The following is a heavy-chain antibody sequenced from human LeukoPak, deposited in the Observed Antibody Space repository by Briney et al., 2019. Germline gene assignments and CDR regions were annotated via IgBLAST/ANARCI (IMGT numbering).Heavy chain of an antibody. CDR3: ARGRIALARIDHMDV. D-gene: IGHD6-19*01. V-gene: IGHV3-7*01. Sequence: PGGSLRLSCAASGFTFSSYWMSWVRQAPGKGLEWVANIKQDGSEKYYVDSVKGRFTISRDNAKNSLYLQMNSLRAEDTAVYYCARGRIALARIDHMDVWGKGTTVTISS. CDR1: GFTFSSYW. CDR2: IKQDGSEK. J-gene: IGHJ6*03.